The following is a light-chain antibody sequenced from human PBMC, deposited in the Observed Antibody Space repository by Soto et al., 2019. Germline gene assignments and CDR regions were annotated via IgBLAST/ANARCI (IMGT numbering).Light chain of an antibody. J-gene: IGLJ1*01. CDR3: YSYRGYYTRV. Sequence: QSVLTQPASVSGSPGQWITISCTGTSSDVGGYNFVSWYQQHPGRAPKLLIYEVSRRPSGVSNRFSGSKSGDTASLTISGLQAADEADYYCYSYRGYYTRVFGTGTKVTVL. V-gene: IGLV2-14*01. CDR2: EVS. CDR1: SSDVGGYNF.